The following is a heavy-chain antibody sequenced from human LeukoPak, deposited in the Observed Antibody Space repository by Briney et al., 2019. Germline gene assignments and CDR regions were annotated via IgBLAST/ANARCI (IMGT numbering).Heavy chain of an antibody. J-gene: IGHJ5*02. Sequence: PSETLSPTCTVSGGSISSSSYYWGWIRQPPGKGLEWIGSIYYSGSTYYNPSLKSRVTISLDTSKNQFSLKLSSVTAADTAVYYCAPEGGAMAASWFDPWGQGTLVTVSS. D-gene: IGHD3-16*01. CDR2: IYYSGST. V-gene: IGHV4-39*07. CDR3: APEGGAMAASWFDP. CDR1: GGSISSSSYY.